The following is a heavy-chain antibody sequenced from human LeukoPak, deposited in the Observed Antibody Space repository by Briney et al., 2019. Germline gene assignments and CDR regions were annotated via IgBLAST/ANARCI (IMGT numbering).Heavy chain of an antibody. V-gene: IGHV4-59*06. D-gene: IGHD6-13*01. J-gene: IGHJ4*02. Sequence: SETLSLTCTVSGGSISGYYWSWIRQPPGKGLEWIGYIYYSGSTYYNPCLKSRVTISVDTSKNQFSLKLSSVTAADTAVYYCARVGGMGSSWYDFDYWGQGTLVTVSS. CDR1: GGSISGYY. CDR3: ARVGGMGSSWYDFDY. CDR2: IYYSGST.